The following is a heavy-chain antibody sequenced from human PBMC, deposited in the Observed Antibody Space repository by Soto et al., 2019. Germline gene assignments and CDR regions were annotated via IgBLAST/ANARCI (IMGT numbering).Heavy chain of an antibody. V-gene: IGHV3-23*01. CDR1: GYTFSSYA. Sequence: EVQVLESGGGLIQPGGSLRLSCVASGYTFSSYAMSWVRQAPGKGLEWLSYMSGSGGTTYSADSVKGRFTISRDNSKNTLYLQLSSLRVEDTAVYYCARDLGYSGYDYRFDYWGRGTLVTVSS. J-gene: IGHJ4*02. CDR3: ARDLGYSGYDYRFDY. D-gene: IGHD5-12*01. CDR2: MSGSGGTT.